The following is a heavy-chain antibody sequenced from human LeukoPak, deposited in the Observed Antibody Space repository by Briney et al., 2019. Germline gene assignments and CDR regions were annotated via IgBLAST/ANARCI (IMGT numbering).Heavy chain of an antibody. CDR2: IYSSGST. V-gene: IGHV3-66*01. J-gene: IGHJ4*02. D-gene: IGHD6-19*01. CDR1: GFPFSRYG. CDR3: ARERYLEIAVAGTIFDY. Sequence: GRSLRLSCAVSGFPFSRYGKHWVRQAPGKGLEWVSVIYSSGSTYYADSVKGRFTISRDNSKNTVYLQMNSLRAEDTAMYYCARERYLEIAVAGTIFDYWGQGTLVTVSS.